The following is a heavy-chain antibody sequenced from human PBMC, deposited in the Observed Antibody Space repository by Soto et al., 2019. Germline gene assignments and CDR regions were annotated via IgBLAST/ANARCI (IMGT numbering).Heavy chain of an antibody. D-gene: IGHD3-22*01. CDR1: GFTFSSYA. V-gene: IGHV3-23*01. Sequence: GGSLRLSCAASGFTFSSYAMSWVRQAPGKGLEWVSAISGSGGSTYYADSVKGRFTISRDNSKNTLYLQMNSLRAEDTAVYYCEQDRLTYYYDRSGLLPWGQGTLVTVSS. CDR2: ISGSGGST. J-gene: IGHJ5*02. CDR3: EQDRLTYYYDRSGLLP.